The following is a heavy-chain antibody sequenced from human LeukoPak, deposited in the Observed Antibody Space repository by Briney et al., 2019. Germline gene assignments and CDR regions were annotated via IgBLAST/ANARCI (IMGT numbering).Heavy chain of an antibody. D-gene: IGHD2-2*01. CDR3: ARGSGWCSSSTCYSFDY. Sequence: TPSETLSLTCSVSGGSIISYYWSWIRQPPGRGLEWIGYIYHTGTTNYNPSLKRRVTISVNTSTNQLSLRLNSVTAADTAVYYCARGSGWCSSSTCYSFDYWGQGSLVTVSS. CDR2: IYHTGTT. J-gene: IGHJ4*02. CDR1: GGSIISYY. V-gene: IGHV4-59*01.